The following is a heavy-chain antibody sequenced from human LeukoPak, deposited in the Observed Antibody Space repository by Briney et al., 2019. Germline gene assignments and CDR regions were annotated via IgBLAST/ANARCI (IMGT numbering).Heavy chain of an antibody. CDR2: IYSGGST. D-gene: IGHD2-21*02. V-gene: IGHV3-66*02. Sequence: GGSLRLSCAASGFTVSSNYMSWVRQAPGKGLEWVSVIYSGGSTYYADSVKGRFTISRDNSKNTLYPQMNSLRAEDTAVYYCAAGIVVVTEQAFDIWGQGTMVTVSS. J-gene: IGHJ3*02. CDR3: AAGIVVVTEQAFDI. CDR1: GFTVSSNY.